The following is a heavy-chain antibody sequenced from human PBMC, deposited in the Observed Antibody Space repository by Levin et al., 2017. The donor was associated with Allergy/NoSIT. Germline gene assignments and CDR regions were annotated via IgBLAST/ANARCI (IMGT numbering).Heavy chain of an antibody. V-gene: IGHV4-34*01. CDR1: GGSFSGYY. CDR2: INHSGST. CDR3: ARSRQGGYCSGGSCSPPGWFDP. Sequence: SQTLSLTCAVYGGSFSGYYWSWIRQPPGKGLEWIGEINHSGSTNYNPSLKSRVTISVDTSKNQFSLKLSSVTAADTAVYYCARSRQGGYCSGGSCSPPGWFDPWGQGTLVTVSS. J-gene: IGHJ5*02. D-gene: IGHD2-15*01.